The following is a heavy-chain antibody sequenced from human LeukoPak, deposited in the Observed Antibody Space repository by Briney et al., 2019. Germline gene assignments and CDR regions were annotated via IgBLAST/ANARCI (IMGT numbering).Heavy chain of an antibody. CDR1: GYTFTSYG. Sequence: ASVKVSCKASGYTFTSYGISWVRQAPGLGLEWMGWISAYNGNTNYAQKLQGRVTMTTDTSTSTAYMELRSLRSDDTAVYYCARPVVTPYYYYGMDVWGQGTTVTVSS. D-gene: IGHD4-23*01. CDR2: ISAYNGNT. J-gene: IGHJ6*02. V-gene: IGHV1-18*01. CDR3: ARPVVTPYYYYGMDV.